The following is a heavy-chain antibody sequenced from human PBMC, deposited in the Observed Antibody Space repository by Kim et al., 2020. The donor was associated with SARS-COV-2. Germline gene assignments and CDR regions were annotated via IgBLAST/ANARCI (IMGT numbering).Heavy chain of an antibody. Sequence: TLSLTCTVSGYSISSGYYWGWIRQPPGKGLEWIGSIYHSGSTYYNPSLKSRVTISVDTSKNQFSLKLSSVTAADTAVYYCARNQVYYDSNFDYWGQGTLVTVSS. CDR1: GYSISSGYY. V-gene: IGHV4-38-2*02. D-gene: IGHD3-22*01. J-gene: IGHJ4*02. CDR3: ARNQVYYDSNFDY. CDR2: IYHSGST.